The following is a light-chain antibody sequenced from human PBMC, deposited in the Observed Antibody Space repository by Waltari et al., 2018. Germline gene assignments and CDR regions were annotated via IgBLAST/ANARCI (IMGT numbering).Light chain of an antibody. Sequence: DIQITQSPSSLSASVGDKVTITCRASQAINRWLAWFQQKPGKAPKLLIYAASTLQSGVPSRFSGTGSGAEYTLTINSLQPEDFATYYCQQGHRTPFTFGPGTKLEIK. CDR2: AAS. CDR1: QAINRW. J-gene: IGKJ3*01. CDR3: QQGHRTPFT. V-gene: IGKV1-12*01.